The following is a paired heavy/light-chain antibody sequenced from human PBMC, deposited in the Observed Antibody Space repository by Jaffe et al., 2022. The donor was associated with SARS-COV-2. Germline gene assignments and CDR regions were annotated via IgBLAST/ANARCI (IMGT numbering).Light chain of an antibody. V-gene: IGKV1-39*01. CDR3: HQSYTTPRT. CDR2: AAS. Sequence: DIQMTQSPSSLSASVGDRVTITCRASQSVRSYLSWYQQKPGKAPQLLIFAASNLASGVPSRISGTGSGTDFTLTISSLQPEDFGTYYCHQSYTTPRTFGQGTKVEIK. J-gene: IGKJ2*01. CDR1: QSVRSY.
Heavy chain of an antibody. Sequence: EVRLEESGGDLVQPGGSVTLACAVSGFTVSSYYMSWVRQAPGKGLEWVSILYSSATTHYADSVKGRFTISRDYSKNTLYLQMNSLRAEDTGVYYCARHFNGYGDFAGFDYWGQGTVVTVSS. J-gene: IGHJ4*02. D-gene: IGHD4-17*01. CDR2: LYSSATT. V-gene: IGHV3-66*02. CDR3: ARHFNGYGDFAGFDY. CDR1: GFTVSSYY.